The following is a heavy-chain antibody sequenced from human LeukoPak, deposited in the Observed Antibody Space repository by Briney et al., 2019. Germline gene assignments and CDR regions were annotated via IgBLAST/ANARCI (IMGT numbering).Heavy chain of an antibody. Sequence: GGSLRLSCAASGFTFAMSWVRQAPGKGLEWVSAISGSGGSTYYADSVKGRFTISRDNSKNTLYLQMNSLRAEDTAVYYCAKDLRVAAAGRPDYWAREPWSPSPQ. V-gene: IGHV3-23*01. J-gene: IGHJ4*02. D-gene: IGHD6-13*01. CDR1: GFTFA. CDR3: AKDLRVAAAGRPDY. CDR2: ISGSGGST.